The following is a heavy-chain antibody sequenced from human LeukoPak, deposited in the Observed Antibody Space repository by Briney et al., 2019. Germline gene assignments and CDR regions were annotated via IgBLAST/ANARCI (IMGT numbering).Heavy chain of an antibody. CDR3: ARDPSYCSSTSCYGRAFDI. V-gene: IGHV1-2*02. CDR2: INPNSGGT. Sequence: GASVKVSCKASGYTFTGYYMHWVRQAPGQGLEWMGWINPNSGGTNYAQKFQGRVTMTRDTSISTAYMELSSLRSEDTAVYYCARDPSYCSSTSCYGRAFDIWGQGTMVTVSS. D-gene: IGHD2-2*01. CDR1: GYTFTGYY. J-gene: IGHJ3*02.